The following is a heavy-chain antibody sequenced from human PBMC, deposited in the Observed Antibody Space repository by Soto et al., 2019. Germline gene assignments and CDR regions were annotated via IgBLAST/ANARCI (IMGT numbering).Heavy chain of an antibody. D-gene: IGHD6-13*01. J-gene: IGHJ6*02. CDR2: TRNKANSYTT. V-gene: IGHV3-72*01. Sequence: VQLVESGGGLVQPGGSLRLSCAASGFTFSDHYMDWVRQAPGKGLEWVGRTRNKANSYTTEYAASVKGRFTISRDDSKNSLYLQMNSLKTEDTAVYYCARVIGGYSSSWYSYYYYGMDVWGQGTTVTVSS. CDR1: GFTFSDHY. CDR3: ARVIGGYSSSWYSYYYYGMDV.